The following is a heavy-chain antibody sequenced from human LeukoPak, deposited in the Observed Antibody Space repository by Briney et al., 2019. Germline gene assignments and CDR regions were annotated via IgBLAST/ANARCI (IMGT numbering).Heavy chain of an antibody. Sequence: SETLSHTCTVSGGSISSSSYYWGWIRQPPGKGLEWIGSIYYSGSTYYNPSLKSRVTISVDTSKNQFSLKLSSVTAADTAVYYCASQNGHVAGSADFDYWGQGTLVTVSS. J-gene: IGHJ4*02. D-gene: IGHD6-19*01. CDR3: ASQNGHVAGSADFDY. V-gene: IGHV4-39*01. CDR1: GGSISSSSYY. CDR2: IYYSGST.